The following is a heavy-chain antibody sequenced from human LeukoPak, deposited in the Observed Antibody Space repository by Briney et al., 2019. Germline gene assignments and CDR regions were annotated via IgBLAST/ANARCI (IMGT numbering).Heavy chain of an antibody. J-gene: IGHJ4*02. CDR3: ARDADTNGYYFDY. Sequence: SPTLSLTFAISGDSVSTNSAAWNWLRQSPARGLEWLGRTYYRSKWYNDYALSVNSRISIEADTSKNQLSLQLKSVTPEDTAVYYCARDADTNGYYFDYWGQGTLVTVSS. CDR2: TYYRSKWYN. CDR1: GDSVSTNSAA. V-gene: IGHV6-1*01. D-gene: IGHD3-3*01.